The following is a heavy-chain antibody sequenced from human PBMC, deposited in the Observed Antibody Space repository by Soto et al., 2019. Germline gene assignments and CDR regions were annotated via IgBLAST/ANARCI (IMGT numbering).Heavy chain of an antibody. D-gene: IGHD2-2*02. V-gene: IGHV3-53*01. CDR1: GFTVSSDD. J-gene: IGHJ4*02. CDR3: ARVLYRNFDY. Sequence: EVQLVESGGGLIQPGGSLRLSCAASGFTVSSDDMSWVRQAPGKGLEWVSGIYSDGSAYYADAVKGRFTISRDNSQNTLYLQMNSLRAEDTAVYYCARVLYRNFDYWGQGTLVTVSS. CDR2: IYSDGSA.